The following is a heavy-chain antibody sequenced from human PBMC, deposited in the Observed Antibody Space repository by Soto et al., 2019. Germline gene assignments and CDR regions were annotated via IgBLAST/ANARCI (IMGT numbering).Heavy chain of an antibody. CDR1: GYTFTSYG. D-gene: IGHD2-21*02. CDR2: ISAYNGNT. V-gene: IGHV1-18*01. J-gene: IGHJ3*02. CDR3: ARTSRRLPGDDAFDI. Sequence: ASVKVSCKASGYTFTSYGISWVRQAPGQGLEWMGWISAYNGNTNYAQKFQGWVTMTRDTSISTAYMELSRLRSDDTAVYYCARTSRRLPGDDAFDIWGQGTMVTVSS.